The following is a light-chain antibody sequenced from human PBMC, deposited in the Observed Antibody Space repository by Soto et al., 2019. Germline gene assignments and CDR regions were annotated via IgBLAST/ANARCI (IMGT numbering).Light chain of an antibody. Sequence: EIVLTQSPDTLSLSPGERATLSCRASQIVAKNYLAWYQQEPGQAPRLLIYGPSTRATGIPDRFSGSGSGTDFTLTISRLEPEDFAVYYCHQYADYPQTFGQGTKVEIK. CDR2: GPS. CDR1: QIVAKNY. J-gene: IGKJ1*01. CDR3: HQYADYPQT. V-gene: IGKV3-20*01.